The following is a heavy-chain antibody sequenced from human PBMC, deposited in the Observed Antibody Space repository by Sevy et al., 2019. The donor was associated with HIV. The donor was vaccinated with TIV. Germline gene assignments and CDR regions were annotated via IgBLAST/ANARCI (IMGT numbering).Heavy chain of an antibody. V-gene: IGHV3-9*01. CDR3: TKDGGSWGTSSWPIYGYYFDY. CDR2: ISWNSDSI. J-gene: IGHJ4*02. CDR1: GFTFDDYA. Sequence: SLKISCAASGFTFDDYALHWVRQAPGKGLEWVSGISWNSDSIGYADSVKGRFTISRDNAKNSLYLQMNSLRAEDTALYYCTKDGGSWGTSSWPIYGYYFDYWGQGTLVTVSS. D-gene: IGHD6-13*01.